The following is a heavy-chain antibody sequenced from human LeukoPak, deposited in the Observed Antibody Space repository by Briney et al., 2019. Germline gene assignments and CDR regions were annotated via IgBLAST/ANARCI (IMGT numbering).Heavy chain of an antibody. CDR2: INPDNGGT. D-gene: IGHD3-10*01. CDR1: GYTFTDYY. CDR3: ARDSMVRGLTGNFDY. Sequence: ASVKVSCKASGYTFTDYYMHWVRQAPGQGLEWMGWINPDNGGTNYAQKFQGRVTMTRDTSISTAYMELSRLRSDDTAVYYCARDSMVRGLTGNFDYWGQGTLVTVSS. V-gene: IGHV1-2*02. J-gene: IGHJ4*02.